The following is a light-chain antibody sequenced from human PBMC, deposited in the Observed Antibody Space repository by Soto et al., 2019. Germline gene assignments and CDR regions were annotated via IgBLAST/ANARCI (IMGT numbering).Light chain of an antibody. Sequence: QSALTQPASVSGSPGQSITISCTGTSSDVGGYNYVSWYQQNPGKAPKLMIYNVSNRPSGVSNRFSGSKSGNTASLTISGLLAADEADYYCSSYTSSNTGLFGGGTKLTVL. CDR2: NVS. CDR3: SSYTSSNTGL. CDR1: SSDVGGYNY. J-gene: IGLJ2*01. V-gene: IGLV2-14*01.